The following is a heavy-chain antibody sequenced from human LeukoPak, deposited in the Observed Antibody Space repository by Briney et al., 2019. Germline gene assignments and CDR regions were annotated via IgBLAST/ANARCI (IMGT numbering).Heavy chain of an antibody. CDR2: IKGDESEK. V-gene: IGHV3-7*01. CDR3: AAQYLPRRGVGGTFEI. Sequence: GGSLRLSCAASGFTFSSYWMSWVRQAPGKGLEWVANIKGDESEKYYVDSVKGRFTISRDNGKNSLYLQMNSLRAEDTAVYYCAAQYLPRRGVGGTFEIWGQGTLVTVSS. CDR1: GFTFSSYW. J-gene: IGHJ3*02. D-gene: IGHD3-10*01.